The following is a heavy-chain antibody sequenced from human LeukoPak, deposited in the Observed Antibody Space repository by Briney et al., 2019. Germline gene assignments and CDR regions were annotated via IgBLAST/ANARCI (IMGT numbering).Heavy chain of an antibody. Sequence: GGSLRLSCTGSGFIFGGYTMSWVRQAPGKGLEWVSAISGSGGSTYYADSVKGRFTISRDNSKNTLYLQMNSLRAEDTAVYYCAKAFREYCSSTSCYLDYWGQGTLVTVSS. V-gene: IGHV3-23*01. CDR1: GFIFGGYT. CDR3: AKAFREYCSSTSCYLDY. CDR2: ISGSGGST. D-gene: IGHD2-2*01. J-gene: IGHJ4*02.